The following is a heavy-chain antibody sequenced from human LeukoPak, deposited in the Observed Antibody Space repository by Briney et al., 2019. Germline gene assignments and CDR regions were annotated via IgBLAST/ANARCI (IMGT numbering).Heavy chain of an antibody. CDR3: ARGSSGYYYETLNDAFDI. D-gene: IGHD3-22*01. J-gene: IGHJ3*02. Sequence: SVKVSCKASGGTFSSYAISWVRQAPGQGLEWMGGIIPIFGTANYAQTFQGRVTITTDESTSTAYMELSSLRSEDTAVDYCARGSSGYYYETLNDAFDIWGQGTMVTVSS. CDR1: GGTFSSYA. V-gene: IGHV1-69*05. CDR2: IIPIFGTA.